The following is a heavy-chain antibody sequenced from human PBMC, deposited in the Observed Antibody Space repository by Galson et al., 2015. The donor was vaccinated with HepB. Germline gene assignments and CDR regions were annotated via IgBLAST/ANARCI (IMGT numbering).Heavy chain of an antibody. V-gene: IGHV3-30*18. J-gene: IGHJ6*03. D-gene: IGHD5-12*01. Sequence: SLRLSCAASGFTFSSYGMHWVRQAPGKGLEWVAVISYDGSNKYYADSVKGRFTISRDNSKNTLYLQMNSLRAEDTAVYYCAKVSDSGYDSHYYYYYYMDVWGKGTTVTVSS. CDR2: ISYDGSNK. CDR1: GFTFSSYG. CDR3: AKVSDSGYDSHYYYYYYMDV.